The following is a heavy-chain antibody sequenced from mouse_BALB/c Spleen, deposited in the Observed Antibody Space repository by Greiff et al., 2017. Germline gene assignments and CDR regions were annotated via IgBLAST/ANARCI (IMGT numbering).Heavy chain of an antibody. D-gene: IGHD1-2*01. Sequence: EVKLMESGPGLVKPSQSLSLTCTVTGYSITSDYAWNWIRQFPGNKLEWMGYISYSGSTSYNPSLKSRISITRDTSKNQYYLQLNSVTTEDTATYYCARWGPYGHWYFDVWGAGTTVTVSS. CDR2: ISYSGST. J-gene: IGHJ1*01. V-gene: IGHV3-2*02. CDR3: ARWGPYGHWYFDV. CDR1: GYSITSDYA.